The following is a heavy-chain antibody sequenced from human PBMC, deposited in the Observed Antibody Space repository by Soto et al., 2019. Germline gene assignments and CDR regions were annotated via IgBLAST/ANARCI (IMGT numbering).Heavy chain of an antibody. CDR2: INPSGGST. V-gene: IGHV1-46*01. D-gene: IGHD3-22*01. J-gene: IGHJ4*02. CDR1: GYTFTSYY. CDR3: ARSSVGDYDDSSGSQITFDD. Sequence: GASVKVSCKASGYTFTSYYMHWVRQAPGQGLEWMGIINPSGGSTSYAQKFQGRVTMTRDTSTSTVYMELSSLRSEDTAMYYCARSSVGDYDDSSGSQITFDDWGQGTLVTVSS.